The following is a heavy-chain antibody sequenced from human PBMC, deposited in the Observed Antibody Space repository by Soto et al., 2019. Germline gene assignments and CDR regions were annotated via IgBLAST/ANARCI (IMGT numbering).Heavy chain of an antibody. CDR1: GFTFRSYW. D-gene: IGHD2-2*01. CDR3: VRDDSFDEYEGRFDY. CDR2: IKQDGSEE. J-gene: IGHJ4*02. V-gene: IGHV3-7*01. Sequence: GGSLRLSCAASGFTFRSYWMSWVRQAPGKGLEWVANIKQDGSEEYYVDSVKGRFTISRSNAKNSLYLQMNSLRAEDTAVYHCVRDDSFDEYEGRFDYWGQGTLVTVSS.